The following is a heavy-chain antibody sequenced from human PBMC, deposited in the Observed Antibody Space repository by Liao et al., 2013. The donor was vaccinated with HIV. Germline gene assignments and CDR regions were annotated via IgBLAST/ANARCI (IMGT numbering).Heavy chain of an antibody. CDR1: GGSISGYY. CDR3: ARGGGYCSGSSCYSDWFDP. CDR2: IYSSGST. Sequence: QVQLQESGPGLVKPSETLSLTCNVSGGSISGYYWSWMRQPAGKGLEWIGRIYSSGSTNYNPSLQSRVTMSVDTSKNQFSLNLMSVTAADTAVYYCARGGGYCSGSSCYSDWFDPWGQGTLVTVSS. J-gene: IGHJ5*02. D-gene: IGHD2-2*03. V-gene: IGHV4-4*07.